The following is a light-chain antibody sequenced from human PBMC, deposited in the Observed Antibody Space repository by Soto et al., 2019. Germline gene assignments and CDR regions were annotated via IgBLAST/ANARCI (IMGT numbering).Light chain of an antibody. Sequence: QSALTQPASVSGSPGQSITISCTGTSSDVGAYNYVSWYQQHPGKAPKLMIFEVSDRPSGVSNRFSGSKSGNTASLTISGLQAEEEADYYCCSYAGSNTFVFGGGTKLTVL. J-gene: IGLJ2*01. CDR1: SSDVGAYNY. CDR2: EVS. CDR3: CSYAGSNTFV. V-gene: IGLV2-14*01.